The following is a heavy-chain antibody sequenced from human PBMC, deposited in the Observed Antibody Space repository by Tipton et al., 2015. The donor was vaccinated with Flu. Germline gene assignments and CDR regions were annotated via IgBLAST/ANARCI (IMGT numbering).Heavy chain of an antibody. CDR2: FDPENGET. Sequence: QSGAEAKKPGASVKASCKDSGYTLTELSMHWVRQAPGKGLEWMGGFDPENGETIYAQKFQGRVTMTEDTSTDTAYMELSSLRSEETAVYYCASVFSGYSSGWSFDYWGQGTLVTVSS. CDR1: GYTLTELS. J-gene: IGHJ4*02. V-gene: IGHV1-24*01. CDR3: ASVFSGYSSGWSFDY. D-gene: IGHD6-19*01.